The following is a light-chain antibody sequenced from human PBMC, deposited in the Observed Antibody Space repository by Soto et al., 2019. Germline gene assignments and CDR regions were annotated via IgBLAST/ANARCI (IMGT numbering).Light chain of an antibody. J-gene: IGKJ4*01. CDR1: QSVSNTY. Sequence: EIVLAQSPGTLSLSPGERATLSCRASQSVSNTYLAWYQQKPGQAPRLLIYGVSSRATGIPDRFSGSGSGTDFTLTISGLEPEDFAVYYCQQYSSSPVTFGGGTKVDIK. CDR2: GVS. V-gene: IGKV3-20*01. CDR3: QQYSSSPVT.